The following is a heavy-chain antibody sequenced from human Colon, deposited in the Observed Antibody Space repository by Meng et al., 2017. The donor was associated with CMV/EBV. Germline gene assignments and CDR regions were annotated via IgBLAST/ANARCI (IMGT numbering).Heavy chain of an antibody. J-gene: IGHJ4*02. Sequence: GESLKISCAASGFPFSRYWMHWVRQTPGRGLVWVSHISSDGSRATYADSVRGRFTVSRDNAKNTLYLQMNSLRAEDTALYYCAKRSTAMVSWGQGTLVTVSS. CDR2: ISSDGSRA. V-gene: IGHV3-74*03. CDR1: GFPFSRYW. D-gene: IGHD5-18*01. CDR3: AKRSTAMVS.